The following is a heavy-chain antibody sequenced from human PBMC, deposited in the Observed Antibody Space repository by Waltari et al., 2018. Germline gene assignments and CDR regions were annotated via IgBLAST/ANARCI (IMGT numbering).Heavy chain of an antibody. CDR3: ARVAGAFDI. V-gene: IGHV4-59*11. J-gene: IGHJ3*02. Sequence: QVQLQESGPGLVKPSETLSLTCTVSGGSISSHYWSWIRQPPGKGLEWIGYIYYSGSTNDNPSLKSRVTISVDTSKNQFSLKLSSVTAADTAVYYCARVAGAFDIWGQGTMVTVSS. CDR1: GGSISSHY. CDR2: IYYSGST.